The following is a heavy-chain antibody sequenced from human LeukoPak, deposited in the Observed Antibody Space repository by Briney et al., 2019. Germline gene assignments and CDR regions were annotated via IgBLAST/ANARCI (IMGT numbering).Heavy chain of an antibody. CDR3: ARIKGELRDYYTDY. Sequence: GASVKVSCKASGYTFTGYYMHWVRQAPGQGLEWMGRINPNSGGTNYAQKFQGRVTMTRDTSISTAYTELSRLRSDDTAVYYCARIKGELRDYYTDYWGQGTLVTVSS. CDR1: GYTFTGYY. J-gene: IGHJ4*02. CDR2: INPNSGGT. D-gene: IGHD2-21*02. V-gene: IGHV1-2*06.